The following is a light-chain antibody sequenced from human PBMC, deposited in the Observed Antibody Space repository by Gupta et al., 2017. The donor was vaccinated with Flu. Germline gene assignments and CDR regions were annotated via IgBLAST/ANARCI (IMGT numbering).Light chain of an antibody. CDR3: VTWDDSLKAWV. CDR2: TAD. V-gene: IGLV1-44*01. Sequence: QSVLTQPPSASATPGQRVTIPCSGSSSNIGSNNVNWYQQLPGLAPKLIIYTADQRPSGVTDRFSGSKSGNSDSLAIRGLQSEDEAEYQWVTWDDSLKAWVFGGGTKLTVL. J-gene: IGLJ3*02. CDR1: SSNIGSNN.